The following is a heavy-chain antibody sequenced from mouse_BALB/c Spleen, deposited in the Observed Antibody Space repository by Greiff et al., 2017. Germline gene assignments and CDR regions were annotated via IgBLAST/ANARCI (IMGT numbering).Heavy chain of an antibody. J-gene: IGHJ2*01. D-gene: IGHD1-2*01. CDR2: ISSGGST. CDR3: ARGGVYGYTDY. CDR1: GFTFSSYA. V-gene: IGHV5-6-5*01. Sequence: EVMLVESGGGLVKPGGSLKLSCAASGFTFSSYAMSWVRQTPEKRLEWVASISSGGSTYYPDSVKGRFTISRDNARNILYLQMSSLRSEDTAMYYCARGGVYGYTDYWGQGTTLTVSS.